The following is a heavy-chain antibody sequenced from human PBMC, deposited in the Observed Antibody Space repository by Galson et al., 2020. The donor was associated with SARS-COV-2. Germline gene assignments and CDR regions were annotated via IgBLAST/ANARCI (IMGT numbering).Heavy chain of an antibody. CDR2: ISYDATNE. CDR3: ARSYYDFWSGYPSDAFDL. D-gene: IGHD3-3*01. J-gene: IGHJ3*01. Sequence: GGSLRLSCAASGFTFSTYTLHWVRQAPGKGLEVVAAISYDATNEYYPDSVKGRFTISRDNSKNTLYLQMNSLRAEDTALYYCARSYYDFWSGYPSDAFDLWGQGTMVTVSS. V-gene: IGHV3-30*04. CDR1: GFTFSTYT.